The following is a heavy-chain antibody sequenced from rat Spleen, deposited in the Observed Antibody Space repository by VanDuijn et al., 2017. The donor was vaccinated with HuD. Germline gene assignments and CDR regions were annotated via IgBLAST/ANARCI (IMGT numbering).Heavy chain of an antibody. J-gene: IGHJ2*01. V-gene: IGHV2S12*01. Sequence: QVQLRESGPGLVQPSQTLSLTCTVSGFSLTNFHVHWVRQPPGKGLEWIAAISSGGTTYYNSALKSRLSISRDTSKSQVYLKMNSLQTEDTATYYCARDSYWGQGVMVTVSS. CDR2: ISSGGTT. CDR3: ARDSY. CDR1: GFSLTNFH.